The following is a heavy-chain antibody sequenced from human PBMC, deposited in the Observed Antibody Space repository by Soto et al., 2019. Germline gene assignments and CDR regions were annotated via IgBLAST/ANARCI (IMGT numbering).Heavy chain of an antibody. Sequence: QVQLVQSGAEVRQPASSVNVSCKTSGGTFSSYAIRWVRQAPGQGLEWMGGIVPIDDTSTYAQKFQGRVTITADESTSTAYMELSSLRSDDTAIYYCVRVVAIPGYPDNWGQGTLVTVSS. J-gene: IGHJ4*02. CDR1: GGTFSSYA. V-gene: IGHV1-69*12. CDR2: IVPIDDTS. D-gene: IGHD5-12*01. CDR3: VRVVAIPGYPDN.